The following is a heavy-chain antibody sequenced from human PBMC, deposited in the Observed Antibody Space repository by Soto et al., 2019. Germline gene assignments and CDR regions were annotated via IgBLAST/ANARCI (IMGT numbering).Heavy chain of an antibody. J-gene: IGHJ6*02. CDR2: INHSGST. V-gene: IGHV4-34*01. Sequence: SETLSLTCAVYGGSFSGYYWTWIRQPPGTGLEWIGEINHSGSTNYNPSLKSRVTISVDTSKNQFSLKLSSVTAADTAVYYCARGGGYYYGSGSYYNRYYYYGMDVWGQGTTVTVSS. CDR1: GGSFSGYY. D-gene: IGHD3-10*01. CDR3: ARGGGYYYGSGSYYNRYYYYGMDV.